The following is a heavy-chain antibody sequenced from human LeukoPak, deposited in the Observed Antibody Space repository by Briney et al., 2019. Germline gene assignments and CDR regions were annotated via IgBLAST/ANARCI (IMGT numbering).Heavy chain of an antibody. Sequence: PSETLSLTCAVYGGSFSGYYWSWIRQPPGKGLEWIGEINHSGSTNYNPSLKSRATISVDTSKNQFSLKLSSVTAADTAVYYCARGRGDFDYWGQGTLVTVSS. CDR2: INHSGST. D-gene: IGHD3-10*01. CDR1: GGSFSGYY. CDR3: ARGRGDFDY. V-gene: IGHV4-34*01. J-gene: IGHJ4*02.